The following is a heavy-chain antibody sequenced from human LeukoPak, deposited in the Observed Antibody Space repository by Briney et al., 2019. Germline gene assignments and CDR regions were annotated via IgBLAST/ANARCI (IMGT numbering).Heavy chain of an antibody. J-gene: IGHJ6*03. CDR1: GYTFTSYY. D-gene: IGHD6-6*01. CDR3: ARDREQLVGYHYYYYMDV. CDR2: INPSGGFT. Sequence: GASVKVSCKASGYTFTSYYMHWVRQAPGQGLEWMGIINPSGGFTSYAQKFQGRVTMTRDMSTSTVYMELSSLRSEDTAVYYCARDREQLVGYHYYYYMDVWGKGTTVTVSS. V-gene: IGHV1-46*01.